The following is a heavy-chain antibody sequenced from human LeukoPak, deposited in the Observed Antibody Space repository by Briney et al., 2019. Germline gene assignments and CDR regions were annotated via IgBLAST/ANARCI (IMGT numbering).Heavy chain of an antibody. J-gene: IGHJ2*01. CDR3: ARDLGNSQTSPQPYFDL. V-gene: IGHV3-7*01. Sequence: GGSLRLSCAASGFTFSSYWMSWVPPAPGEGREGWANIMQEGSEKYYVDSVKGRFTISRDNAKNSLYLQMHNLRDEDSAVYYCARDLGNSQTSPQPYFDLWGRGTLVTVSS. CDR2: IMQEGSEK. CDR1: GFTFSSYW. D-gene: IGHD5-12*01.